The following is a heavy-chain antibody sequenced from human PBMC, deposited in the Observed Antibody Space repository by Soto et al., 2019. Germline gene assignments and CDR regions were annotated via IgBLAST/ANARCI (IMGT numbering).Heavy chain of an antibody. CDR2: TYYRSKWYN. J-gene: IGHJ4*02. CDR3: ARERYSNAYFDY. V-gene: IGHV6-1*01. Sequence: SPTLPLTCAISGDSVSSKSAAWNWIRQSPSRGLEWQGRTYYRSKWYNDYAVSVKGRIIINPDTSKNQFSLQLNSVTPEDTAVYYFARERYSNAYFDYWGQGTLVTVSS. D-gene: IGHD4-4*01. CDR1: GDSVSSKSAA.